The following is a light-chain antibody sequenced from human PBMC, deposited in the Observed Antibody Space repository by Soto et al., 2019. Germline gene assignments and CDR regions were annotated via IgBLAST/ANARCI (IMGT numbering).Light chain of an antibody. V-gene: IGKV1-27*01. J-gene: IGKJ1*01. Sequence: DIQMTQSPSSLSASVGDRVTITCRASQGISNYLAWYQQKPGKVPKLLIYAVFTLHSGVPSRFSGSGSGTDFTLTISSLQPEDVATYYCQKYNSALWTFGQGTKVEIK. CDR3: QKYNSALWT. CDR2: AVF. CDR1: QGISNY.